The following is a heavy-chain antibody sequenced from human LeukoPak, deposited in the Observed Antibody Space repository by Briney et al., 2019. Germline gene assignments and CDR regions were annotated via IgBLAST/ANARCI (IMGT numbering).Heavy chain of an antibody. J-gene: IGHJ4*02. Sequence: SETLSLTXSVSGDSIYSNYWSWMRQPPGKGLEWIGYIYYGGSTNYNPSLKSRVSMSVDTSKNQFSLNLSSVTAADTAVYHCARLLAGCPGGRCRAHFDYWGQGTLVTVSS. V-gene: IGHV4-59*01. CDR1: GDSIYSNY. CDR3: ARLLAGCPGGRCRAHFDY. D-gene: IGHD2-15*01. CDR2: IYYGGST.